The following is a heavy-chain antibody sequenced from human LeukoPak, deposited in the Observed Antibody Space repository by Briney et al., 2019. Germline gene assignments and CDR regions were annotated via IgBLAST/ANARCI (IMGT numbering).Heavy chain of an antibody. V-gene: IGHV3-66*02. CDR2: IYSGGNT. D-gene: IGHD3-10*01. J-gene: IGHJ4*02. CDR1: GFTVSSNY. Sequence: PGGSLRLSCAVSGFTVSSNYMNWVRQAPGKGLEWVSVIYSGGNTDYADSVKGRFTISRDSSKNTVYLQMNSLRAEDTAVYYCARGGYGSGSYGMGHWGQGTLVTVSS. CDR3: ARGGYGSGSYGMGH.